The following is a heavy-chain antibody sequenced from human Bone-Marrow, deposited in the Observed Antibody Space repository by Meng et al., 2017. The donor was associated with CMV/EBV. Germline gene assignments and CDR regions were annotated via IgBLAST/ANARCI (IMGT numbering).Heavy chain of an antibody. V-gene: IGHV1-18*01. J-gene: IGHJ6*02. D-gene: IGHD2-2*01. CDR2: ISAYNGNT. Sequence: ASVKVSCKASGYTFTSYGISWVRQAPGQGLEWMGWISAYNGNTNYAQKLQGRVTMTTDTSTSTAYMELRSLRSDDTAVYYRATNEGSHLGYYYGMDVWGQGTTVTVSS. CDR3: ATNEGSHLGYYYGMDV. CDR1: GYTFTSYG.